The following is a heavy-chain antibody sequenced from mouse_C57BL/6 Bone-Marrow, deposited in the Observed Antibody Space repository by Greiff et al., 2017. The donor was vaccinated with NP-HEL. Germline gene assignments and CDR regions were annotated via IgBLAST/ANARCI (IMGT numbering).Heavy chain of an antibody. CDR2: ISNGGGST. Sequence: EVMLVESGGGLVQPGGSLKLSCAASGFTFSDYYMYWVRQTPEKRLEWVAYISNGGGSTYYLDTVKGRFTISRDNAKNTLYLQMSRLKSEDTAMYYCARQRYSNYVDYAMDYWGQGTSVTVSS. V-gene: IGHV5-12*01. D-gene: IGHD2-5*01. J-gene: IGHJ4*01. CDR1: GFTFSDYY. CDR3: ARQRYSNYVDYAMDY.